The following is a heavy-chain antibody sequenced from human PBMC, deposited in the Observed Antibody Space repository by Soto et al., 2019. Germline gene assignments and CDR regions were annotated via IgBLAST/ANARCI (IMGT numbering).Heavy chain of an antibody. CDR2: IIPIFGTA. CDR3: AIERDGGSYSAFDI. CDR1: GGTFSSYA. D-gene: IGHD1-26*01. Sequence: QVQLVQSGAEVKKPGSSVKVSCKASGGTFSSYAISWVRQAPGQGLEWMGGIIPIFGTANYAQKFQGGVTITADESTSTADMELSSLRSEDTAVYYCAIERDGGSYSAFDIWGQGTMVTVSS. V-gene: IGHV1-69*01. J-gene: IGHJ3*02.